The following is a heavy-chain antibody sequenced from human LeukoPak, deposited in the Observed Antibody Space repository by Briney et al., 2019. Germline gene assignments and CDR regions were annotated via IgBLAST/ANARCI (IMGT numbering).Heavy chain of an antibody. CDR3: ARDRISESGYYYYGMDV. J-gene: IGHJ6*02. CDR2: ISAYNGNT. D-gene: IGHD3-10*01. Sequence: ASVKVSCKASGYTFTSYGISWVRQAPGQGLEWMGWISAYNGNTNYAQKLQGRVTMTTDTSTSTAYMELRSLRSDDTAVYYCARDRISESGYYYYGMDVWGQGTTVTASS. CDR1: GYTFTSYG. V-gene: IGHV1-18*01.